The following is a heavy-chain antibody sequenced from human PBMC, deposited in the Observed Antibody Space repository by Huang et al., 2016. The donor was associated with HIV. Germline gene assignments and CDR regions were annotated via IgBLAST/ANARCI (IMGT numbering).Heavy chain of an antibody. J-gene: IGHJ6*03. D-gene: IGHD5-18*01. CDR3: ARGGGIQLWLLGYYYMDV. Sequence: QVQLVQSGAEVKKPGASVKVSCKASGYTFSSFGISWVRQAPGQGLEWVGWISVYNGNTKFAQKFQGRLTMTTDTSTSTAYMELRSLRSDDTGVYYCARGGGIQLWLLGYYYMDVWGNGTTVTVSS. CDR1: GYTFSSFG. CDR2: ISVYNGNT. V-gene: IGHV1-18*01.